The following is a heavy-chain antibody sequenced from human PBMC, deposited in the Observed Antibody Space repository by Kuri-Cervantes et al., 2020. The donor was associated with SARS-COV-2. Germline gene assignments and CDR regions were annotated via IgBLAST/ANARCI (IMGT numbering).Heavy chain of an antibody. J-gene: IGHJ4*02. CDR1: GYTFSSYA. CDR2: VRGKANNYAT. Sequence: KVSCKASGYTFSSYAMHWVRQGSGKGLEWVGRVRGKANNYATAYAASVKGRFTISRDDSKNMAYLQMNSLKTEDTAVYYCTTLIDYWGQGALVTVSS. CDR3: TTLIDY. V-gene: IGHV3-73*01.